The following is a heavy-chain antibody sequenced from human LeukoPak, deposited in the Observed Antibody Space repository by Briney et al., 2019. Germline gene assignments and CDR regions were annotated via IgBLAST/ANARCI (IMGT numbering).Heavy chain of an antibody. V-gene: IGHV3-23*01. CDR1: GFTFSSYG. CDR3: AKFSHYYGSGSYYDY. D-gene: IGHD3-10*01. J-gene: IGHJ4*02. CDR2: ISGSGGST. Sequence: GRSLRLSCAASGFTFSSYGMHWVRQAPGKGLEWVSAISGSGGSTYYADSVKGRFTISRDNSKNTLYLQMNSLRAEDTAVYYCAKFSHYYGSGSYYDYWGQGTLVTVSS.